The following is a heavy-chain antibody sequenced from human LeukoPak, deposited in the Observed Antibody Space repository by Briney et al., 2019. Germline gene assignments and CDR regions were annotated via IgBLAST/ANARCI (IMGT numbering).Heavy chain of an antibody. V-gene: IGHV3-48*04. CDR2: ISSSSSTI. J-gene: IGHJ6*02. Sequence: GGSLRLSCAASGFTFSSYSMNWVRQAPGKGLEWVSYISSSSSTIYYADSVKGRFTISRDNAKNSLYLQMNSLRAEDTAVYYCARADTAMVTGYYGMDVWGQGTTVTVSS. D-gene: IGHD5-18*01. CDR1: GFTFSSYS. CDR3: ARADTAMVTGYYGMDV.